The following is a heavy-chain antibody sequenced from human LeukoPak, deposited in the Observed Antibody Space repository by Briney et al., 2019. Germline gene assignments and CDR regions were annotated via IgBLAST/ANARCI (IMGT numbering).Heavy chain of an antibody. V-gene: IGHV4-34*01. Sequence: SETLSLTCAVYGGSFSGYYWSWIRQPPGKGLEWIGEINHSGSTNYNPSLKSRVTISVGTSKNQFSLKLSSLTAADTAIYYCAREIYYDSSAYDYWGQGTLVTVSS. CDR1: GGSFSGYY. D-gene: IGHD3-22*01. CDR2: INHSGST. J-gene: IGHJ4*02. CDR3: AREIYYDSSAYDY.